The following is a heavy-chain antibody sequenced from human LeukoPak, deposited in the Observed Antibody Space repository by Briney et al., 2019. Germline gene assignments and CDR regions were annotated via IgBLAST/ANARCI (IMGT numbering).Heavy chain of an antibody. CDR3: ARDSVVVSSSSIGYGMDV. D-gene: IGHD6-6*01. CDR1: GFTFSSYA. V-gene: IGHV3-30-3*01. Sequence: GRSLSLSCAASGFTFSSYAMHWVRQAPGKGLGRVAVISYDGSNKYYADSVKGRFTISRDNSKNTLYLQMNSLRAEDTAVYYCARDSVVVSSSSIGYGMDVWGQGTTVTVSS. J-gene: IGHJ6*02. CDR2: ISYDGSNK.